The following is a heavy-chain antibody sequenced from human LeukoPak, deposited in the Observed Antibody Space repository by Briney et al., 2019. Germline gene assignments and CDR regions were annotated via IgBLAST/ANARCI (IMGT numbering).Heavy chain of an antibody. CDR2: IYTSGST. V-gene: IGHV4-61*02. Sequence: SETLSLTCTVSGGSISSGSYYWSWIRQPAGKGLEWIGRIYTSGSTYYNPSLKSRVTISVDTSKNQFSLKLSSVTAADTAVYYCARDLGYCSGGSCYGGVFYYYYYMDVWGKGTTVTVSS. D-gene: IGHD2-15*01. CDR3: ARDLGYCSGGSCYGGVFYYYYYMDV. CDR1: GGSISSGSYY. J-gene: IGHJ6*03.